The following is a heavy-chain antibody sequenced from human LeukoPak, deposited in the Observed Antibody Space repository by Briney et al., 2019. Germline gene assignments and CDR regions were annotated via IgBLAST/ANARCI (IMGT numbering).Heavy chain of an antibody. CDR2: IYSGGAT. V-gene: IGHV3-66*02. Sequence: PGGSLRLSCVASGFTVSSSFMSWVRQSPGKGLEWVALIYSGGATHYADAVKGRFTIARDTSKNTVYLQMNSLRAEDTAVYYCARARGYCSSTSCYSWFDPWGQGTLVTVSS. D-gene: IGHD2-2*01. J-gene: IGHJ5*02. CDR1: GFTVSSSF. CDR3: ARARGYCSSTSCYSWFDP.